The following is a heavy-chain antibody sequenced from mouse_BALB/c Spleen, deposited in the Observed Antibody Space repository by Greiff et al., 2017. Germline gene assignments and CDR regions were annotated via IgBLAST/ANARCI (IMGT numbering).Heavy chain of an antibody. Sequence: DVKLVESGGGLVKPGGSLKLSCAASGFTFSSYAMSWVRQTPEKRLEWVASISSGGSTYYPDSVKGRFTISRDNARNILYLQMSSLRSEDTAMYYCARGDYGYDAYAMDYWGQGTSVTVSS. CDR1: GFTFSSYA. D-gene: IGHD2-2*01. V-gene: IGHV5-6-5*01. J-gene: IGHJ4*01. CDR2: ISSGGST. CDR3: ARGDYGYDAYAMDY.